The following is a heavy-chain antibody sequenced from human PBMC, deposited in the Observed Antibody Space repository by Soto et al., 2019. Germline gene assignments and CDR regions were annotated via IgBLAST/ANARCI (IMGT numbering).Heavy chain of an antibody. Sequence: ASVKVSCKVSGYTLTGLSMHWVRQAPGKGLEWMGGFDPEDGETIYAQKFQGRVTMTEDTSTDTAYMELSSLRSEDTAVYYCATEYCSGGSCYSNWFDPWGQGTLVTVSS. V-gene: IGHV1-24*01. D-gene: IGHD2-15*01. J-gene: IGHJ5*02. CDR2: FDPEDGET. CDR3: ATEYCSGGSCYSNWFDP. CDR1: GYTLTGLS.